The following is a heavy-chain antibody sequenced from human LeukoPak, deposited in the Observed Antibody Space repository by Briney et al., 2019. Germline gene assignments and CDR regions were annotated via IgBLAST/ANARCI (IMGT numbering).Heavy chain of an antibody. CDR3: ASRSGIFSDALDI. J-gene: IGHJ3*02. D-gene: IGHD3-10*01. CDR2: IYYSEST. V-gene: IGHV4-59*08. Sequence: SETLSLTCTVSGGSIRSYYWGWIRQPPGKGLEWIGYIYYSESTRYNPSLKSRVTMSVDTSKNQFSLKLSSVTAADTAVYYCASRSGIFSDALDIWGQGTLVTVSS. CDR1: GGSIRSYY.